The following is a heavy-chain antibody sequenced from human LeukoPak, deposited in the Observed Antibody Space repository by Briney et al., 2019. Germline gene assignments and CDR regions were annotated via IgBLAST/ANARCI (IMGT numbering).Heavy chain of an antibody. CDR1: GYTFTGYY. V-gene: IGHV1-2*02. J-gene: IGHJ1*01. CDR3: ARVVDVGVPGFHH. CDR2: INANSGDT. D-gene: IGHD1-26*01. Sequence: ASVKVSCKTSGYTFTGYYLHWVRQAPRQGPEWMGWINANSGDTYYVQKFKGRITMTRDTSINTAYMELNRLISDDTAVYYCARVVDVGVPGFHHWGRGTLVTVSS.